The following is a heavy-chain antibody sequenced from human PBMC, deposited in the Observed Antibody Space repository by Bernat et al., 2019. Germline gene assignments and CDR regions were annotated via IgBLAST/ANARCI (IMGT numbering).Heavy chain of an antibody. V-gene: IGHV3-21*05. CDR3: ARTWDRHEEYYYYMDG. CDR2: ISSSSTYI. CDR1: GFSFSSYS. Sequence: EVQLVESGGGLVKPGESLRLSCAASGFSFSSYSMNWVRLAPGKGLEWVSYISSSSTYIYYADPVKGRFTISRDNAKNSLYLQMNSLRVEDTAVYYCARTWDRHEEYYYYMDGWGRGTTVTVTS. J-gene: IGHJ6*03. D-gene: IGHD1-26*01.